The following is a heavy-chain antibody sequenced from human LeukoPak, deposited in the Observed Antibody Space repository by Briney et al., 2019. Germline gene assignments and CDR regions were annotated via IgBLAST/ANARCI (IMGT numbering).Heavy chain of an antibody. CDR2: INHGGST. Sequence: SETLSLTCAISGGSFTGYFWNWVRQAPGKGLEWIGDINHGGSTNYNPSFRSRVTMSVDTSKNQFSLKLSSVTAADTAVYYCARVAIFGVVINAMDVWGQGITVTVSS. J-gene: IGHJ6*02. CDR1: GGSFTGYF. CDR3: ARVAIFGVVINAMDV. V-gene: IGHV4-34*01. D-gene: IGHD3-3*01.